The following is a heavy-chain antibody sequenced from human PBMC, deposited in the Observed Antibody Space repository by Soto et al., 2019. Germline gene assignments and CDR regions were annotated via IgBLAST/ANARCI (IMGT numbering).Heavy chain of an antibody. D-gene: IGHD3-22*01. Sequence: QVQLQESGPGLVKPSETLSLTCTVSGGSISSYYWSWIRQPPGKGLEWIGYIYYSGSTNYNPSLKSRVTISVDTPKNQFSLKLSSVTAADTAVYYCARGGYYDSSGYYFPYWGQGTLVTVSS. CDR1: GGSISSYY. J-gene: IGHJ4*02. CDR2: IYYSGST. V-gene: IGHV4-59*01. CDR3: ARGGYYDSSGYYFPY.